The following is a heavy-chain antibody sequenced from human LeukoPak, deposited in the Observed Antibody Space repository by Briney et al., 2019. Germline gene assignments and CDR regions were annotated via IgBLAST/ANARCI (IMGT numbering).Heavy chain of an antibody. J-gene: IGHJ4*02. CDR1: GGSISSYY. V-gene: IGHV4-59*01. CDR3: ARVDPDSSSTLEVFDY. CDR2: IYYSGST. D-gene: IGHD6-6*01. Sequence: SEALSLTCTVSGGSISSYYWSWIRQPPGKGLEWIGYIYYSGSTNYNPSLKSRVTISVDTSKNQFSLKLSSVTSADTAVYYCARVDPDSSSTLEVFDYWGQGTLVTVSS.